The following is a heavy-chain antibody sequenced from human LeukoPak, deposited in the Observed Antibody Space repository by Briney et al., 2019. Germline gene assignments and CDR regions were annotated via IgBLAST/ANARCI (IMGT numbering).Heavy chain of an antibody. CDR2: INHSGST. Sequence: LETLSLTCAVYGGSFSGYYMSWIRQPPGKGLEWIGEINHSGSTNYNPALKSRVTISVDTSKNQFSLTLSSVTAAHTAVYYCARGGSWYNWFAPRGQGTLVTVSS. CDR3: ARGGSWYNWFAP. CDR1: GGSFSGYY. J-gene: IGHJ5*02. D-gene: IGHD6-13*01. V-gene: IGHV4-34*01.